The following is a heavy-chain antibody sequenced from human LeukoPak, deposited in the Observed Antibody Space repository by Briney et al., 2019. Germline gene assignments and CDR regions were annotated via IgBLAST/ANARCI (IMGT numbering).Heavy chain of an antibody. Sequence: PSEILSLTCAVYGGSFSGYYWSWIRQPPGKGLEWIGEINHSGSTNYNPSLKSRVTISVDTSKNQFSLKLSSVTAADTAVYYCARTQQDYWGQGTLVTVSS. J-gene: IGHJ4*02. CDR1: GGSFSGYY. CDR2: INHSGST. D-gene: IGHD1-1*01. V-gene: IGHV4-34*01. CDR3: ARTQQDY.